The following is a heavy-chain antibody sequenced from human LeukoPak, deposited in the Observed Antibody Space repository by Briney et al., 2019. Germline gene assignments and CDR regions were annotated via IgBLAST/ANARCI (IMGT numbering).Heavy chain of an antibody. CDR2: IIPIFGTA. CDR3: AREWVAYYYDSSGYFDY. CDR1: GGTFSSYA. J-gene: IGHJ4*02. D-gene: IGHD3-22*01. Sequence: ASVKVSCKASGGTFSSYAISWVRQAPGQGLEWMGGIIPIFGTANYAQKFQGRVTITADESTRTAYMELSRLRSDDTAVYYCAREWVAYYYDSSGYFDYWGQGTLVTVSS. V-gene: IGHV1-69*01.